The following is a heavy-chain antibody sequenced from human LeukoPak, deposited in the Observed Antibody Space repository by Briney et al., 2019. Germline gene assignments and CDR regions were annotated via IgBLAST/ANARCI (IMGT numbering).Heavy chain of an antibody. D-gene: IGHD6-19*01. CDR2: IYYSGST. CDR3: ANSVRGRIGVAGALVPYYFDY. CDR1: GRSISTHY. Sequence: SETLSLTCTVSGRSISTHYWSWIRQPPGKGLEWIGYIYYSGSTNYNPSLKSRVTISLDTSKNQFSLRLTSVTAADTAVYYCANSVRGRIGVAGALVPYYFDYWGQGTLVTVSS. J-gene: IGHJ4*02. V-gene: IGHV4-59*11.